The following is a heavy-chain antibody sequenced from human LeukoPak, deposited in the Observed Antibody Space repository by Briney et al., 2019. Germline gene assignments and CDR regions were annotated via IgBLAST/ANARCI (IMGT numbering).Heavy chain of an antibody. CDR1: GFTFSSYV. J-gene: IGHJ4*02. CDR2: ISYDGSNK. V-gene: IGHV3-30-3*01. Sequence: GGSLRLSCAASGFTFSSYVMHWVRQAPGKGLEWVAVISYDGSNKYYADSVKGRFTISRDNSKNTLYLQMNSLRAEDTAVYYCACGLQSATTKFDWGQGTLVTVSS. CDR3: ACGLQSATTKFD. D-gene: IGHD3-9*01.